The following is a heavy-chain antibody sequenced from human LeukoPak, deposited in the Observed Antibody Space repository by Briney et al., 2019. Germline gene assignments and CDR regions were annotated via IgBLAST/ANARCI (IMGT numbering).Heavy chain of an antibody. CDR1: GITLSNYG. J-gene: IGHJ4*02. CDR3: AKRGVVIRVILVGFHKEAYYFDS. D-gene: IGHD3-10*01. Sequence: GGSLRLSCAVSGITLSNYGMSWVRQAPGKGLEWVAGISGSGGSTYYADSAKGRFAISRDNPKNTLYLQMNSLRAEDTAVYFCAKRGVVIRVILVGFHKEAYYFDSWGQGALVTVSS. CDR2: ISGSGGST. V-gene: IGHV3-23*01.